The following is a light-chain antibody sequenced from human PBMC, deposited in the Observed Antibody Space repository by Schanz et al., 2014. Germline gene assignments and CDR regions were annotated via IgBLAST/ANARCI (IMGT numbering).Light chain of an antibody. CDR2: DAS. V-gene: IGKV3-11*01. J-gene: IGKJ2*01. Sequence: EIVLTQSLATLSLSPGERATLSCRASQSVNRFLVWYQQKPGQALRLLIYDASNRATGIPARFSGSGSGSDFTLTISSLEPEDFAVYYCQQRSNWPRTFGQGTKLEIK. CDR3: QQRSNWPRT. CDR1: QSVNRF.